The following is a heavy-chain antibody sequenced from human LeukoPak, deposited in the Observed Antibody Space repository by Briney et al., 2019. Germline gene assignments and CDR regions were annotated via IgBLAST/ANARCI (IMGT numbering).Heavy chain of an antibody. Sequence: SETLSLTCTVSGVSISSYYWSWIRQPPGKGLDWIGYIYYSGSTNYNPSLKSRVTISVDTSKNQFSLKLSSVTAADTAVYYCARGYYGSGGGDFDYWGQGTLVTVSS. D-gene: IGHD3-10*01. CDR2: IYYSGST. CDR3: ARGYYGSGGGDFDY. J-gene: IGHJ4*02. CDR1: GVSISSYY. V-gene: IGHV4-59*01.